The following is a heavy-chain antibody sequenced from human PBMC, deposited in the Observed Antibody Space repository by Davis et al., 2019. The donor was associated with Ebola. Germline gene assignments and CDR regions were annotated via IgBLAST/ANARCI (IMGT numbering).Heavy chain of an antibody. CDR3: ARGALYMVQGVIIAHYYYYGMDV. CDR1: GGSISSYY. D-gene: IGHD3-10*01. Sequence: MPSETLSLTCTVSGGSISSYYWSWIRQPPGKGLEWTGYIYYSGSTNYNPSLKSRVTISVDTSKNQFSLKLSSVTAADTAVYYCARGALYMVQGVIIAHYYYYGMDVWGQGTTVTVSS. J-gene: IGHJ6*02. CDR2: IYYSGST. V-gene: IGHV4-59*01.